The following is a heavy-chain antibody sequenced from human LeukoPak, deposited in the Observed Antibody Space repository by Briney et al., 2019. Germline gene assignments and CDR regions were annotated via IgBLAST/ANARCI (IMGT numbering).Heavy chain of an antibody. J-gene: IGHJ3*02. D-gene: IGHD2-8*01. CDR1: GVTFSSYS. V-gene: IGHV3-48*01. CDR2: ISSSSSTI. CDR3: ARPRNDIVLMVYRDAFDI. Sequence: GGSLRLSCAASGVTFSSYSMNWVRQAPGKGLEWVSYISSSSSTIYYADSVKGRFTISRDNAKNSLYLQMNSLRAEDTAVYYCARPRNDIVLMVYRDAFDIWGQGTMVTVSS.